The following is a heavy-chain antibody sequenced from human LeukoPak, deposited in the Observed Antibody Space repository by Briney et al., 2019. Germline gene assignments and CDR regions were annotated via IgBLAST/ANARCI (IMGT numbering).Heavy chain of an antibody. J-gene: IGHJ1*01. CDR2: FDPEDGET. CDR3: ATAAEGVPNNPRLAFQH. D-gene: IGHD1/OR15-1a*01. Sequence: ASVKVSCKVSGYTLTELSMHWVRQAPGKGLEWMGGFDPEDGETIYAQKFQGRVTMTEDTSTDTAYMELSSLRSEDTAVYYCATAAEGVPNNPRLAFQHWGQGTLVTVSS. V-gene: IGHV1-24*01. CDR1: GYTLTELS.